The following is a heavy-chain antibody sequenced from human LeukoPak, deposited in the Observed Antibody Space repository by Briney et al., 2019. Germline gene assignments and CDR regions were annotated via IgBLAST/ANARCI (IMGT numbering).Heavy chain of an antibody. CDR3: ARGIVGANWFDP. CDR2: ISSNGGST. V-gene: IGHV3-64*01. D-gene: IGHD1-26*01. Sequence: GGSLRLSCAASGFTFSSYAMHWVRQAPGKGLEYVSAISSNGGSTYYANSVKGRFTISRDNSKNTLYLQMGSLRAGDMAVYYCARGIVGANWFDPWGQGTLVTVSS. CDR1: GFTFSSYA. J-gene: IGHJ5*02.